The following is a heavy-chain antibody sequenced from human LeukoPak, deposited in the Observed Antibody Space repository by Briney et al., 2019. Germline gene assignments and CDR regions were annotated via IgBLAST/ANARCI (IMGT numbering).Heavy chain of an antibody. CDR2: IYHSGST. Sequence: SETLSLTCTVSGGSISSYYWSWIRQPPGKGLEWIGYIYHSGSTYYNPSLKSRVTISVDRSKNQFSLKLSSVTAADTAVYYCARALTVTTSTLPFDYWGQGTLVTVSS. CDR1: GGSISSYY. CDR3: ARALTVTTSTLPFDY. D-gene: IGHD4-11*01. J-gene: IGHJ4*02. V-gene: IGHV4-59*12.